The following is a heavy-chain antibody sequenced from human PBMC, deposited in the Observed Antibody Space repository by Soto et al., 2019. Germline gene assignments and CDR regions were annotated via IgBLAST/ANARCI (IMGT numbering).Heavy chain of an antibody. J-gene: IGHJ4*02. CDR2: ISSSSSYI. D-gene: IGHD6-6*01. CDR1: GFTFSSYS. Sequence: GGSLRLSCAASGFTFSSYSMNWVRQAPGKGLEWVSSISSSSSYIYYADSVKGRFTISRDNAKNSLYLQMNSLRAEDTAVYYCARDPRPGIAARGEGYWGQGTLVTVSS. V-gene: IGHV3-21*01. CDR3: ARDPRPGIAARGEGY.